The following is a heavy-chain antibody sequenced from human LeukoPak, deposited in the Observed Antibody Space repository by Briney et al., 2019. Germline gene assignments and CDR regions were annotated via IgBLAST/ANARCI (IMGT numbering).Heavy chain of an antibody. CDR2: IRYDGSNK. CDR1: GFTVTSNS. J-gene: IGHJ4*02. D-gene: IGHD4-17*01. Sequence: GGSLRLSCTVSGFTVTSNSMSWVRQAPGKGLEWVTFIRYDGSNKYYADSVKGRFTVSRDNSKNTLYLQMNRLRAEDTAVYYCAKEIWPTVTIPGWTYFDYWGQGALVTVSS. CDR3: AKEIWPTVTIPGWTYFDY. V-gene: IGHV3-30*02.